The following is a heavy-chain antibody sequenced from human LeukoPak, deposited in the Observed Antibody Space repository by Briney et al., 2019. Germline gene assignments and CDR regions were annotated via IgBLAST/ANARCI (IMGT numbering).Heavy chain of an antibody. CDR3: ARSTYVVGNFDY. CDR2: INPNSGGT. V-gene: IGHV1-2*02. Sequence: ASVKVSCKASGYTFTGYYMHWVRQAPGQGLEWMGWINPNSGGTNYAQKFQGRVTMTRDTSISTAYMEPSRLRSDDTAVYYCARSTYVVGNFDYWGQGTLVTVSS. D-gene: IGHD2-15*01. CDR1: GYTFTGYY. J-gene: IGHJ4*02.